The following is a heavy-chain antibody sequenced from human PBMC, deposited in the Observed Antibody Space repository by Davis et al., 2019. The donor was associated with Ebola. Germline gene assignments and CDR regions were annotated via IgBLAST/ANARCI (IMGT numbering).Heavy chain of an antibody. CDR1: GGSFSSHP. J-gene: IGHJ4*02. CDR2: IIPIFDTP. Sequence: SVKVSCKTSGGSFSSHPISWVRQAPRQELEWMGGIIPIFDTPHYAQKFQGRITITADASTSTAYMGLSSLRSEDTATYFCARDFDGGNYYFDYWGPGTPVTVSS. CDR3: ARDFDGGNYYFDY. D-gene: IGHD3-9*01. V-gene: IGHV1-69*13.